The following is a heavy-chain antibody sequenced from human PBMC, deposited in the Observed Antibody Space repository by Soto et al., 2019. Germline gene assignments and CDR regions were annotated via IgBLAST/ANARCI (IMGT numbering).Heavy chain of an antibody. CDR2: MNPNSGNT. J-gene: IGHJ6*02. D-gene: IGHD3-9*01. CDR1: GYTFTSYD. V-gene: IGHV1-8*01. Sequence: ASVKVSCKASGYTFTSYDINWVRQATGQGLEWMGWMNPNSGNTGYAQKFQGRVTMTRNTSISTAYMELSSLRSEDTAVYYCARERPSGWTGYYIYYYYYGMDVWGQGTTVTVSS. CDR3: ARERPSGWTGYYIYYYYYGMDV.